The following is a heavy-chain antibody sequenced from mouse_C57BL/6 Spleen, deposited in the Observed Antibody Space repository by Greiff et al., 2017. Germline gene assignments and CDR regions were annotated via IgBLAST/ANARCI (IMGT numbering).Heavy chain of an antibody. V-gene: IGHV1-52*01. CDR2: IDPSDSET. CDR3: ARSMGYYGSSLYYFDY. CDR1: GYTFTSYW. Sequence: QVQLQQPGAELVRPGSSVKLSCKASGYTFTSYWMHWVKQRPIQGLEWIGNIDPSDSETHYNQKFKDKATLTVDKSSSTAYIQLSSLTSEDSAVYYCARSMGYYGSSLYYFDYWGQGTTLTVSS. D-gene: IGHD1-1*01. J-gene: IGHJ2*01.